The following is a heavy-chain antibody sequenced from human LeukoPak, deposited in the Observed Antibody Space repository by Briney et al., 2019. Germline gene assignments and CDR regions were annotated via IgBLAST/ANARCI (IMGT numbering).Heavy chain of an antibody. CDR3: AKSITMVRGASFDY. CDR1: GFTFSSYA. D-gene: IGHD3-10*01. J-gene: IGHJ4*02. Sequence: PGGSLRLSCAASGFTFSSYAMSWVRQAPGKGLEWVSAISGSGGSTYYADSVKGRLTISRDNSKNTLYLQMNSLRAEDTAVYYCAKSITMVRGASFDYWGQGTLVTVSS. CDR2: ISGSGGST. V-gene: IGHV3-23*01.